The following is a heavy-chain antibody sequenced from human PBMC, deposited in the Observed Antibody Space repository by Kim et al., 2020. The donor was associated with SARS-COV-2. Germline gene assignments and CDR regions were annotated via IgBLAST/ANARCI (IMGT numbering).Heavy chain of an antibody. CDR3: ARDYGSATFESEPVDY. CDR2: INTNTGNP. J-gene: IGHJ4*02. D-gene: IGHD1-26*01. CDR1: GYTFTSYA. V-gene: IGHV7-4-1*02. Sequence: ASVKVSCKASGYTFTSYAMNWVRQAPGQGLEWMGWINTNTGNPTYAQGFTGRFVFSLDTSVSTAYLQISSLKAEDTAVYYCARDYGSATFESEPVDYWGQGTLVTVSS.